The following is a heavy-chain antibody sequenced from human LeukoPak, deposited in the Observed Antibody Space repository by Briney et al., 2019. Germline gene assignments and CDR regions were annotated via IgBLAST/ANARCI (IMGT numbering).Heavy chain of an antibody. CDR1: RGTFTSYA. V-gene: IGHV1-69*06. CDR2: INPIFGKA. Sequence: ASVKVSCKASRGTFTSYAISWVRQAPGQGLEWMGGINPIFGKANYAQNFQGRVTFSLDKSTSTAYMEMSSLRSEDTGMDDCATYPSLSPDGSVPFDYWGQGSLVTVSS. CDR3: ATYPSLSPDGSVPFDY. D-gene: IGHD3-10*01. J-gene: IGHJ4*02.